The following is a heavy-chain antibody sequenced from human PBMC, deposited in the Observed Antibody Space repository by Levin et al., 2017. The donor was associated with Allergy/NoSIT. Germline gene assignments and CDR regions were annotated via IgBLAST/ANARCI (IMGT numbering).Heavy chain of an antibody. CDR2: IWYDGSNK. V-gene: IGHV3-33*01. Sequence: PGGSLRLSCAASGFTFSSYGMHWVRQAPGKGLEWVAVIWYDGSNKYYADSVKGRFTISRDNSKNTLYLQMNSLRAEDTAVYYCARVRYYGSGYFDYWRQGTLVTVSS. CDR1: GFTFSSYG. CDR3: ARVRYYGSGYFDY. D-gene: IGHD3-10*01. J-gene: IGHJ4*02.